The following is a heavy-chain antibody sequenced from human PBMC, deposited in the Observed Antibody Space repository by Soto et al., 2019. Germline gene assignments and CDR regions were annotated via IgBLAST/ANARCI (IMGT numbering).Heavy chain of an antibody. Sequence: QVQLVQSGAEVKKPGASVKVSCKASGYTFTSYYMHWVRQAPGQGLEWMGIINPSGGSTSYAQKFQGRVTMTRDTSTSTVYMELSSPRSEDTAVYYCARQARYCTNGVCSAYGMDVWGQGTTVTVSS. J-gene: IGHJ6*02. CDR1: GYTFTSYY. CDR2: INPSGGST. CDR3: ARQARYCTNGVCSAYGMDV. D-gene: IGHD2-8*01. V-gene: IGHV1-46*01.